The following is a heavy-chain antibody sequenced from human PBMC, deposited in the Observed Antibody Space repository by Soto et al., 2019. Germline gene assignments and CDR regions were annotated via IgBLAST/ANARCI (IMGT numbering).Heavy chain of an antibody. J-gene: IGHJ6*02. CDR2: TSCSGGTT. CDR3: AKTSKTTILTVYDV. CDR1: GFSFXDDG. Sequence: GSXXLSCESSGFSFXDDGMSGVRQAPGKGLEWFSFTSCSGGTTYYVDSVKFRFTISIDNSKKTLYLQMNSLRVEDTHVYYCAKTSKTTILTVYDVWGRGTKVTVSS. V-gene: IGHV3-23*01. D-gene: IGHD3-9*01.